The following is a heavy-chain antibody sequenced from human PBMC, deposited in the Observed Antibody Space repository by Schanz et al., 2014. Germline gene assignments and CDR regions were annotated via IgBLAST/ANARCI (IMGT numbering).Heavy chain of an antibody. CDR1: GFTFSSYG. Sequence: HVQLVESGGGVVQPGNSLRLSCAASGFTFSSYGMHWVRQAPGKGLEWVAFIRYDGSNKYYADSVKGRFTISRDNSKNTLYLQMNSLRAEDTAVYYCAKDPYGMDVWGQGTTVTVSS. V-gene: IGHV3-30*02. J-gene: IGHJ6*02. CDR2: IRYDGSNK. CDR3: AKDPYGMDV.